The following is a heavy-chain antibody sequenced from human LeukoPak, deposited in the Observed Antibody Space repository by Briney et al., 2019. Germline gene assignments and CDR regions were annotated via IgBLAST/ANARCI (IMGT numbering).Heavy chain of an antibody. J-gene: IGHJ3*02. CDR1: GFTFNDHA. D-gene: IGHD3-22*01. V-gene: IGHV3-9*01. CDR3: ARASYYYDTTGLGAVDI. Sequence: SLRLSCVASGFTFNDHAMYWVRQAPGKGLEWVSGINWNSDRIGYADSVKGRFTISRDDAKKSLFLQMNSLRTEVTALYYCARASYYYDTTGLGAVDIWGQGTMVTVSS. CDR2: INWNSDRI.